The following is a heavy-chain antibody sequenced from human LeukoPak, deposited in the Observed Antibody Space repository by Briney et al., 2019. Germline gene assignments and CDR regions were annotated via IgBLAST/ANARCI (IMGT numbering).Heavy chain of an antibody. CDR2: ISAYNGNT. CDR1: GYTFTSYG. CDR3: ARGGQEVWFGVSYYYYYMDV. J-gene: IGHJ6*03. V-gene: IGHV1-18*01. Sequence: WASVKVSFKASGYTFTSYGISWVRQAPGQGLEWMGWISAYNGNTNYAQKLQGRVTMTTDTSTSTAYMELRSLRSDDTAVYYCARGGQEVWFGVSYYYYYMDVWGKGTTVTISS. D-gene: IGHD3-10*01.